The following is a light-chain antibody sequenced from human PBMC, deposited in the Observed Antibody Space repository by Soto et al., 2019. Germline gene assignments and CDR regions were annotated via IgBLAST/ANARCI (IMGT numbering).Light chain of an antibody. J-gene: IGKJ1*01. V-gene: IGKV3-20*01. CDR3: QQYGSSPWT. Sequence: EIVLTQSPGTLSLSPGERATLSCRASQSVSSSYLGWYQQKPGQAPRLLIYGASSGATGIPDRFSGSGSGTDFTLTISRLEPEDFAVYYCQQYGSSPWTFGQGTKVEIK. CDR1: QSVSSSY. CDR2: GAS.